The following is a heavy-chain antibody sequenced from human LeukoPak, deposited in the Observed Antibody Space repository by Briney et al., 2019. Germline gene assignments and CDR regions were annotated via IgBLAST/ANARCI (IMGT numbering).Heavy chain of an antibody. CDR2: INHSGST. V-gene: IGHV4-34*01. CDR3: ARGYGSGSRGYYFDY. D-gene: IGHD3-10*01. Sequence: SETLSLTCAVYGGSFSGCYWSWIRQPPRAGLEWIGEINHSGSTNYNPSLKSRVTISVDTSKNQFSLKLSSVTAAETAVYYCARGYGSGSRGYYFDYWGQGTLVTVSS. J-gene: IGHJ4*02. CDR1: GGSFSGCY.